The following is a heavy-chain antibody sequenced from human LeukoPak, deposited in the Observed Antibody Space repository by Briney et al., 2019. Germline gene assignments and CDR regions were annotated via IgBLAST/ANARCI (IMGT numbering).Heavy chain of an antibody. CDR3: ARDIAAAGTSFDY. V-gene: IGHV4-4*07. D-gene: IGHD6-13*01. CDR1: GGSISSYY. Sequence: SETLSLTCTVSGGSISSYYWSWIRQPAGKRLEWIGRIYTSGSTNYNPSLKSRVTISVDKSKNQFSLKLSSVTAADTAVYYCARDIAAAGTSFDYWGQGTLVTVSS. J-gene: IGHJ4*02. CDR2: IYTSGST.